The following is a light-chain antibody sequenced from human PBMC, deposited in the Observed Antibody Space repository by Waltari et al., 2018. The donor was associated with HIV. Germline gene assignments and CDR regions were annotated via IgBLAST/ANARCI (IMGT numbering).Light chain of an antibody. J-gene: IGKJ2*01. CDR2: GAS. V-gene: IGKV3-15*01. Sequence: EIVMTQSPATLSVSPGERAPLSCRASRRIAGNLAWYQQKPGQAHRLLIYGASTRATGVPARFSGSGSETDFSLTISSLQSEDFAVYYCQQYGNSAPYTFGQGSKLEIK. CDR3: QQYGNSAPYT. CDR1: RRIAGN.